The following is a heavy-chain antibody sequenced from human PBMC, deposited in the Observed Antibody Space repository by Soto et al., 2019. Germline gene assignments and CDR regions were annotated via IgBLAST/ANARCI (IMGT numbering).Heavy chain of an antibody. J-gene: IGHJ6*03. CDR1: GYTFTSYY. D-gene: IGHD3-3*01. Sequence: ASVKVSCKASGYTFTSYYMHWVRQAPGQGLEWMGIINPSGGSTSYAQKFQGRVTMTRDTSTSTVYMELGSLRSEDTAVYYCARAEESHDFSSGYHPGTYYYYLDVWGKGTTVTVSS. CDR2: INPSGGST. CDR3: ARAEESHDFSSGYHPGTYYYYLDV. V-gene: IGHV1-46*03.